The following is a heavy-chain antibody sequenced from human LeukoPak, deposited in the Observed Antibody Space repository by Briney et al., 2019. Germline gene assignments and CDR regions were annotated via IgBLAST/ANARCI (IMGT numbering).Heavy chain of an antibody. CDR3: ARGALRGGYNFYHY. CDR2: FYNSGST. V-gene: IGHV4-59*01. Sequence: SETLSLTCTVSGDSISSYYWSWIRQPPGKGPEWIGYFYNSGSTNYNPSLTGRVTISVDTSKNQFSLRLLSVTAADTAVYFCARGALRGGYNFYHYWGQGTLVTVSS. J-gene: IGHJ4*02. CDR1: GDSISSYY. D-gene: IGHD5-24*01.